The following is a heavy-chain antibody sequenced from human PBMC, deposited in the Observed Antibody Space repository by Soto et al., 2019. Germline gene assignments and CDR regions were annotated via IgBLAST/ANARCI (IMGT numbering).Heavy chain of an antibody. D-gene: IGHD2-8*01. CDR2: ISPSGSP. Sequence: LSLTCTVSGGSISSGDYYWSWIRQPPGKGLEWIGFISPSGSPAYNPSLKSRVTISVDRSNNQISLELSSVTAADTAVYYCARGVLAWGPGTLVTVSS. CDR1: GGSISSGDYY. J-gene: IGHJ5*02. CDR3: ARGVLA. V-gene: IGHV4-30-2*01.